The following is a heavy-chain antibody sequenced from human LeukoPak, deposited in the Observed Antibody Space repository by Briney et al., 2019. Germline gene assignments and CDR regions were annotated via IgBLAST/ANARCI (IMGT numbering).Heavy chain of an antibody. Sequence: ESGPALVKPTQTLTLTCTFSGFSLCTSGMRVSWIRQPPGKALEWLARIDWDDDKFYSTSLKTRLTISKDTSKNQVVLTMTNMDPVDTATYYCARMAQDCGGDCYSGLYYFDYWGQGTLVTVSS. D-gene: IGHD2-21*02. CDR3: ARMAQDCGGDCYSGLYYFDY. CDR1: GFSLCTSGMR. V-gene: IGHV2-70*04. J-gene: IGHJ4*02. CDR2: IDWDDDK.